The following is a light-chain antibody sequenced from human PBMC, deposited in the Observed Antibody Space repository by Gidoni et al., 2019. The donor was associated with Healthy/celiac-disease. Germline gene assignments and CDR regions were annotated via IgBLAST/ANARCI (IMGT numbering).Light chain of an antibody. J-gene: IGKJ1*01. CDR1: QSISSY. CDR3: QQSYSTPPLT. V-gene: IGKV1-39*01. Sequence: DIQMTQSPSSLSASVGDRVTITCRASQSISSYLNWYQQKPGKAPKLLIYAASSLQSGVPSRFSGSGSGTDFTLTISSLQPEDFATYYCQQSYSTPPLTFGQXTKVEIK. CDR2: AAS.